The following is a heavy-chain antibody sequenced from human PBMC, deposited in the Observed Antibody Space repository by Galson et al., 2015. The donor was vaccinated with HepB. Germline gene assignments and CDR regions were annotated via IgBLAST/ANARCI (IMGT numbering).Heavy chain of an antibody. CDR3: ARHSSSYLEPNWFDP. CDR1: GYSFTSYW. CDR2: IYPDDSDT. J-gene: IGHJ5*02. Sequence: QSGAEVKKPGESLKISCKASGYSFTSYWIGWVRQMPGKGLEWMGIIYPDDSDTRYSPSFQGQVTMSADKYINTAYLQWNSLKASDTATYYCARHSSSYLEPNWFDPWGQGTQVTVSS. V-gene: IGHV5-51*01. D-gene: IGHD6-13*01.